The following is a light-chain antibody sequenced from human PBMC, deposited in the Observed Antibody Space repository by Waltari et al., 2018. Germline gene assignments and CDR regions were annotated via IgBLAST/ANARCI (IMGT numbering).Light chain of an antibody. Sequence: IVMTQSPATLSLSPGERATISCRAGQSVSSYLAWYQQKPGQAPRLLLYAAADRATGIPARFSCSGSGTYCTLCFCILEPEDYAVYYCQQRSNPFTLGAGTTVDIK. CDR2: AAA. V-gene: IGKV3-11*01. CDR1: QSVSSY. CDR3: QQRSNPFT. J-gene: IGKJ3*01.